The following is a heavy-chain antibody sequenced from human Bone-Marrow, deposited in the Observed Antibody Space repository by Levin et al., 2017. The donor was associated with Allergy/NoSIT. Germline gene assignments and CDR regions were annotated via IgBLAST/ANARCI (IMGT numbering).Heavy chain of an antibody. D-gene: IGHD3-22*01. CDR3: AKFLGVYYDNGWDYFDS. J-gene: IGHJ4*02. V-gene: IGHV3-23*01. CDR2: ISATGGST. CDR1: GFTFSSYA. Sequence: GESLKISCAASGFTFSSYAMSWVRQAPGRGLQWVSGISATGGSTYSPDSVKGRFTITRDNSKNMLYLQMNSLRAEDTAIYYCAKFLGVYYDNGWDYFDSWGQGTLVTVS.